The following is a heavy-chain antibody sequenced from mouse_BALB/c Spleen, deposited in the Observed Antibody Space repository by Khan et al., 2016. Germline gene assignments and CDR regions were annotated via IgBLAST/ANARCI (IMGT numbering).Heavy chain of an antibody. J-gene: IGHJ3*01. CDR2: IRHSGDS. Sequence: EVQLQESGPSLAKPSQTLSLTCSVTGDSITSGHWNWIRKFPGHKFDLLVYIRHSGDSYYTPSLKCRLSIPRDTSKNQYYLHVNSVATDDTATDYCATWDYYGSAFAYWGQGTLVTVSA. CDR3: ATWDYYGSAFAY. D-gene: IGHD1-2*01. V-gene: IGHV3-8*02. CDR1: GDSITSGH.